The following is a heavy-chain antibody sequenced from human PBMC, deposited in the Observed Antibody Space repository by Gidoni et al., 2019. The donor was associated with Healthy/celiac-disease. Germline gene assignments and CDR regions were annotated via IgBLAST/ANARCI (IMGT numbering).Heavy chain of an antibody. D-gene: IGHD2-15*01. CDR3: AKAAVVVAATPGWFDP. Sequence: QVQLVESGGGVVQHAGSLRLSCPASGFTFSSYGRHWVRQAPGKGLGWVAVISYDGSNKYYAASVKGRFTISRDNSKNTLYLQMNSLRAEDTAVYYCAKAAVVVAATPGWFDPWGQGTLVTVSS. CDR1: GFTFSSYG. V-gene: IGHV3-30*18. J-gene: IGHJ5*02. CDR2: ISYDGSNK.